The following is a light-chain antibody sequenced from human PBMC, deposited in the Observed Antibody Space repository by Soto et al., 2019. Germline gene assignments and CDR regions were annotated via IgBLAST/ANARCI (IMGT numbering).Light chain of an antibody. Sequence: DTQMTQSPSSLSASVGDRVTITCRASQSISSYLNWYQQKPGKAPKLLIYAASSLQSGVPSRFSGSGSGTDFTLTISSLQPEDFATYSCQQSYSTPWTFGQGTKVDI. CDR2: AAS. J-gene: IGKJ1*01. CDR1: QSISSY. V-gene: IGKV1-39*01. CDR3: QQSYSTPWT.